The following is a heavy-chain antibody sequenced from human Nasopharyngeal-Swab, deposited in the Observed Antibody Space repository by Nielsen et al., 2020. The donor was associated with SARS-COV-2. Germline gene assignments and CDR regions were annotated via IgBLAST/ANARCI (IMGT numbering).Heavy chain of an antibody. J-gene: IGHJ6*03. CDR2: IYWDDDK. CDR3: AHRRGSQATMDV. CDR1: VFSLSTNGVG. Sequence: SGPTLVKPTQTLTLTCSFSVFSLSTNGVGVGWIRQPPGKALEWLGVIYWDDDKRYSPSLRSRLTITKDTSKNQVVHTMTNMDPVDTAPYYCAHRRGSQATMDVWGKGTTVTVSS. V-gene: IGHV2-5*02.